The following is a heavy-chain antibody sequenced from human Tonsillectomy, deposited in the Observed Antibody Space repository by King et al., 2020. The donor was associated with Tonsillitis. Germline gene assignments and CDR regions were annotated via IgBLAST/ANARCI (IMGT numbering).Heavy chain of an antibody. D-gene: IGHD2-15*01. CDR1: GFTFSSYS. CDR2: ISDNSQTI. CDR3: ARGDLVAASRFDY. V-gene: IGHV3-48*01. J-gene: IGHJ4*02. Sequence: VQLVESGGDLVQPGGSLRLSCAASGFTFSSYSMNWVRQAPGKGLEWVSYISDNSQTIYHTDSVKGRFTISRDNAKNSLYLQMNNLRVEDTAVYYCARGDLVAASRFDYWGQGILVTVSS.